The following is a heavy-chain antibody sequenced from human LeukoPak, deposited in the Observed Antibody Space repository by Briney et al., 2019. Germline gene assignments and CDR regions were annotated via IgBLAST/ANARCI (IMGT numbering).Heavy chain of an antibody. CDR1: GVSISSSNSY. V-gene: IGHV4-39*07. Sequence: SETLSLTCTVSGVSISSSNSYWGWIRQPPGKGLEWIGSIYYSGNTYYNASLKSQVSISIDTSKNQFSLKLSSVTAADTAVYYCARVHYYDSSGYASYYFDYWGQGTLVTVSS. CDR3: ARVHYYDSSGYASYYFDY. D-gene: IGHD3-22*01. CDR2: IYYSGNT. J-gene: IGHJ4*02.